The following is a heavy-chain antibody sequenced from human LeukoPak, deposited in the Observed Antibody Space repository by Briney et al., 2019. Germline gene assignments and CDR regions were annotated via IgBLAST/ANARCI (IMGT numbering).Heavy chain of an antibody. CDR2: INHSGST. CDR1: GGSFSGYY. Sequence: SETLSLTCAVYGGSFSGYYWSWIRQPPGKGLEWIGEINHSGSTNYNPSLKSRVTISADTSKNQFSLKLSSVTAADTAVYYCASCKTTAYYYYMDVWGKGTTVTVSS. V-gene: IGHV4-34*01. J-gene: IGHJ6*03. CDR3: ASCKTTAYYYYMDV. D-gene: IGHD4-11*01.